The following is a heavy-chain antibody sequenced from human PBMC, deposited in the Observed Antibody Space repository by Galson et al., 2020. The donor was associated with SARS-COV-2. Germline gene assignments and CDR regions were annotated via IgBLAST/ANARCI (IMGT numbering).Heavy chain of an antibody. V-gene: IGHV4-59*01. J-gene: IGHJ5*02. CDR3: AGSGSSWGDWFDP. CDR2: IYYDGST. CDR1: GGSISNYY. Sequence: ETSETLSLTCTVSGGSISNYYWSWIRQPPGKGLEWIGYIYYDGSTRYSPSLKSRVTISEDRSKNQFSLNLSSVTAADTAVYFCAGSGSSWGDWFDPWGQGTLVTVSS. D-gene: IGHD6-13*01.